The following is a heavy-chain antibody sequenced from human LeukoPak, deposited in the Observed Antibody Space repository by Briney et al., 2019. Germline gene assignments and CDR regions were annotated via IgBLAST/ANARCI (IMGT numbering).Heavy chain of an antibody. Sequence: GGSLRLSCAASEFTFTTYGMHWVRQAPGKAREWVAFIYYDGSNIYYADYVQGRFTIPRDISKNTLYLQMYSLRAEDTAIYYCARDWKTNSFDYWGQGTLVTVSS. CDR1: EFTFTTYG. D-gene: IGHD1-1*01. CDR3: ARDWKTNSFDY. V-gene: IGHV3-33*01. J-gene: IGHJ4*02. CDR2: IYYDGSNI.